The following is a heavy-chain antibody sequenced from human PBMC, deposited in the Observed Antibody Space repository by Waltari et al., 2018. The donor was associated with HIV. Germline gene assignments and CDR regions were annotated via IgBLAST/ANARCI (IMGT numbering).Heavy chain of an antibody. J-gene: IGHJ4*02. V-gene: IGHV3-15*05. CDR3: TTDEFYYGNSGYFDY. CDR2: IKSEAYGWTT. D-gene: IGHD3-22*01. Sequence: EVQLVESGGDLVKPGGCLRLSCAASGFTFSNAWMSWVRQAPGEGPEWVGRIKSEAYGWTTDYAAPVKGIFTISRDDSKNTLYLQMNSLRFEDTAVYYCTTDEFYYGNSGYFDYWGQGTLVTVSS. CDR1: GFTFSNAW.